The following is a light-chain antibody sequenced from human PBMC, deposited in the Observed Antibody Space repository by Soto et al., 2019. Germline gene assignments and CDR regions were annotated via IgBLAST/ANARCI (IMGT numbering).Light chain of an antibody. CDR3: LQYGSSGT. Sequence: EIGVPKSLATLSVTPRERATLSCRASQSVSSNLAWYQQKPGLGPRLRIYDASSRATGIPDRFSGSGSGTDFTLTISRLEPEDFAVYYCLQYGSSGTFGQGTNVDIK. CDR2: DAS. V-gene: IGKV3D-20*01. CDR1: QSVSSN. J-gene: IGKJ1*01.